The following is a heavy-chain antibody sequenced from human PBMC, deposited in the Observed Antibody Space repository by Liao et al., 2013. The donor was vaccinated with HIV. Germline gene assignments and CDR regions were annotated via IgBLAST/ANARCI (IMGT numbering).Heavy chain of an antibody. CDR1: GGSISSGSYY. J-gene: IGHJ6*02. V-gene: IGHV4-61*02. CDR2: IYTNGRT. Sequence: QVQLQESGPGLVKPSQTLSLTCTVSGGSISSGSYYWSWIRQPAGKGLEWIGRIYTNGRTELNPLFRSRVSMSVDTSKNQFSLSLRSVTAADTGVYYCASAAGYDVFKIWGQGTTVTVSS. D-gene: IGHD5-12*01. CDR3: ASAAGYDVFKI.